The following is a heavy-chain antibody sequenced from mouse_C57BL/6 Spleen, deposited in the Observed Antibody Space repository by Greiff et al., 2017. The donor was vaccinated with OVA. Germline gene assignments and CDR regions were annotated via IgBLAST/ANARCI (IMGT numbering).Heavy chain of an antibody. Sequence: QVQLKQSGAELVKPGASVKLSCKASGYTFTEYTIHWVKQRSGQGLEWIGWFYPGSGSIKYNEKFKDKATLTADKSSSTVYMELSRLTSEDSAVDFCARHEDREVITTVVPYFDYWGQGTTLTVSS. V-gene: IGHV1-62-2*01. CDR2: FYPGSGSI. D-gene: IGHD1-1*01. CDR3: ARHEDREVITTVVPYFDY. J-gene: IGHJ2*01. CDR1: GYTFTEYT.